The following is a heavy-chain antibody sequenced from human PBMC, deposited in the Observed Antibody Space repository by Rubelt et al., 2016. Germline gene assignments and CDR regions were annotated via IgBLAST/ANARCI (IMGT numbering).Heavy chain of an antibody. V-gene: IGHV4-59*08. D-gene: IGHD5-12*01. CDR2: IYYSGST. CDR1: GGSISSYY. J-gene: IGHJ4*02. CDR3: ARWYGGYGRGGPYFDY. Sequence: QVQLQESGPGLVKPSETLSLTCTVSGGSISSYYWSWIRQPPGKGLEWIGYIYYSGSTNYNPSLKIRVTISVDTSKNQSALKLRSGTAADTAGYYCARWYGGYGRGGPYFDYWGQGTLVTVSS.